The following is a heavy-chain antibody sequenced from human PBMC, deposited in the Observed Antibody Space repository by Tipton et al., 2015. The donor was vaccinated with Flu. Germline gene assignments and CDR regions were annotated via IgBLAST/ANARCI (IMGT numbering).Heavy chain of an antibody. D-gene: IGHD6-13*01. CDR2: ISSSSSYI. J-gene: IGHJ3*02. CDR1: GFTFSSYS. V-gene: IGHV3-21*04. CDR3: ASGLLIAAAFSGDDAFDI. Sequence: SLRLSCAASGFTFSSYSMNWVRQAPGKGLEWVSSISSSSSYIYYADSVKGRFTISRDNAKNSLYLQMNSLRAEDTAVYYCASGLLIAAAFSGDDAFDIWGQGTMVTVSS.